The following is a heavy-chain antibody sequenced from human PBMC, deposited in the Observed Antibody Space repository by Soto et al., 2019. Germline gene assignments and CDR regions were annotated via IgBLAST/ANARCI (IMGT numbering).Heavy chain of an antibody. D-gene: IGHD3-22*01. CDR2: IYYSGST. J-gene: IGHJ5*02. Sequence: NPSETLSLTCTVSGGSISSYYWSWIRQPPGKGLEWIGYIYYSGSTNYNPSLKSRVTISVDTSKNQFSLKLSSVTAADTAVYYCARGGYDSSGYLPYWFDPWGQGTLVTVSS. CDR3: ARGGYDSSGYLPYWFDP. CDR1: GGSISSYY. V-gene: IGHV4-59*01.